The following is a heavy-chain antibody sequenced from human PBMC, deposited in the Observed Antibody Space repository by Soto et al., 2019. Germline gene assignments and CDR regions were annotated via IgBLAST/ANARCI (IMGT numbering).Heavy chain of an antibody. Sequence: SSETLSLTCTVSGGSISSYYWSWIRQPPGKGLEWIGYIYYSGSTNYNPSLKSRVTISVDTSKNQFSLKLSSVTAADTAVYYCAGTTNYDVLTGLQGIDYWGQGTLDTVSS. D-gene: IGHD3-9*01. J-gene: IGHJ4*02. CDR3: AGTTNYDVLTGLQGIDY. CDR1: GGSISSYY. V-gene: IGHV4-59*01. CDR2: IYYSGST.